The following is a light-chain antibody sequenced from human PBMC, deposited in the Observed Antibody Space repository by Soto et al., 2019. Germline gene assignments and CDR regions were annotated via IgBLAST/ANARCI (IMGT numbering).Light chain of an antibody. V-gene: IGLV4-69*01. CDR2: LNSDGSH. Sequence: QPVLPQSPSASASLGASVKLTCTLSSGHISYAIAWHQQQPEKGPRYLMKLNSDGSHSKGDGIPDRFSGSSSGAERYLTISSLQSEAEADYYCQTWGTGIQVFGGGTKLTVL. CDR1: SGHISYA. J-gene: IGLJ2*01. CDR3: QTWGTGIQV.